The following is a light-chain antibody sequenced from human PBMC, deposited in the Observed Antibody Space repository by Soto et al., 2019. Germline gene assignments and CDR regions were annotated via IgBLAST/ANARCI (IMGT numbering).Light chain of an antibody. CDR1: SSDIGAGYD. Sequence: QSVLTQPPSVYGAPGQRVTISCNGSSSDIGAGYDVHWYQQLPGTAPKLLIYGNSNRPSGVPDRFSGSKSGTSASLAITGLQAEDEADYYCQSYDSSLSGAVFGGGTQLTVL. J-gene: IGLJ7*01. V-gene: IGLV1-40*01. CDR2: GNS. CDR3: QSYDSSLSGAV.